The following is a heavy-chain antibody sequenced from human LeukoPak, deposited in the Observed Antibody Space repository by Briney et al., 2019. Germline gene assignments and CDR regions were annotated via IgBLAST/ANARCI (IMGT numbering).Heavy chain of an antibody. J-gene: IGHJ4*02. CDR3: ARDPPRGYSGYDDDY. Sequence: GGSLRLSCAASGFTFSSYAMSWVRQAPGKGLEWVSAISGSGGSTYYADSVKGRFAISRDNSKNTPYLQMNSLRAEDTAVYYCARDPPRGYSGYDDDYWGQGTLVTVSS. D-gene: IGHD5-12*01. V-gene: IGHV3-23*01. CDR2: ISGSGGST. CDR1: GFTFSSYA.